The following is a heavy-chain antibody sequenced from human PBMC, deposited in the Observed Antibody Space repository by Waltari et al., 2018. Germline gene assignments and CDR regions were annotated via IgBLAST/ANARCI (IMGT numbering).Heavy chain of an antibody. Sequence: EVQLVESGGGLVKPGGPLRLSCAASGFTFSRYSMNWVRQAPGNGLVLVSSIISSSSYIYYADSVKGRFTISRDNAKNSLYLQMHMLRAEDTAVYYCARDLSPDGDYLYYYGMDVWGQGTTVTVSS. V-gene: IGHV3-21*01. CDR1: GFTFSRYS. J-gene: IGHJ6*02. D-gene: IGHD4-17*01. CDR3: ARDLSPDGDYLYYYGMDV. CDR2: IISSSSYI.